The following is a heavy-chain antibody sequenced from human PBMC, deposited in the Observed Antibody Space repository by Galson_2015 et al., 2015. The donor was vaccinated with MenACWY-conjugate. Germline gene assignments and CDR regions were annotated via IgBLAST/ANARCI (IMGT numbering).Heavy chain of an antibody. CDR2: IKQDGSEK. Sequence: SLRLSCAASGFTFSSYWMSWVRQAPGKGLEWVANIKQDGSEKYYVDSVKGRFTISRDNAKNSLYLQMNSLRAEDTAVYYCAREFRVVGPAAIGSYYYGMDVWGQGTTVTVSS. D-gene: IGHD2-2*01. J-gene: IGHJ6*02. CDR1: GFTFSSYW. V-gene: IGHV3-7*03. CDR3: AREFRVVGPAAIGSYYYGMDV.